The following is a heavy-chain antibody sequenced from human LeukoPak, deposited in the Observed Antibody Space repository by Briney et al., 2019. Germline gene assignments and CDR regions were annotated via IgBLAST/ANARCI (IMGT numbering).Heavy chain of an antibody. CDR2: IIPIFGTA. D-gene: IGHD5-24*01. CDR3: ASALQTLQSSSFDY. Sequence: SVKVSCKASGGTFSNYAISWVRQAPGQGLEWMGGIIPIFGTANYAQKFQGRVTITADESTSTAYMELSSLRSEDTAVYYCASALQTLQSSSFDYWGQGTLVTVSS. V-gene: IGHV1-69*13. CDR1: GGTFSNYA. J-gene: IGHJ4*02.